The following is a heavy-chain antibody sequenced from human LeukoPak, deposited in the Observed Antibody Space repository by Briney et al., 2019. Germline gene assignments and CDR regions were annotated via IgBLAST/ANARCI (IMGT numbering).Heavy chain of an antibody. J-gene: IGHJ4*02. CDR2: IKQDGSEK. CDR3: ARDLRALLDY. Sequence: PGGSLRLSCAASGFTFSDYYMSWVRQAPGKGLEWVANIKQDGSEKYYVDSVKGRFTISRDNAKNSLYLQMNSLRAEDTAVYYCARDLRALLDYWGQGTLVTVSS. V-gene: IGHV3-7*01. D-gene: IGHD2-15*01. CDR1: GFTFSDYY.